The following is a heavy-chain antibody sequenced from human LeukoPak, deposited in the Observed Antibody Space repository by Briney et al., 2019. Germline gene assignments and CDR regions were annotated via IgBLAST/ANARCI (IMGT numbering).Heavy chain of an antibody. D-gene: IGHD3-3*01. CDR3: ARDQKSGLEVLWRY. CDR2: ISTYTGNT. Sequence: GASVKVSCRASGYRFTSYDLSWVRQAPGQGLQWMGVISTYTGNTNYAQSFQDRVTMTTDTSTSQVYMELRSLTSDDTAVYYCARDQKSGLEVLWRYWGQGTLVTVSS. V-gene: IGHV1-18*04. J-gene: IGHJ4*02. CDR1: GYRFTSYD.